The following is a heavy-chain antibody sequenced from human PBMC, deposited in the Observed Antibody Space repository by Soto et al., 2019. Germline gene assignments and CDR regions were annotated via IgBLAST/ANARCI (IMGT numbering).Heavy chain of an antibody. D-gene: IGHD3-3*01. Sequence: QVQLQESGPGLVKPSQTLSLTCTVSGGSISSGGYYWSWIRQHPGKGLEWIGYIYYSGSTYYNPSLKSRVTRAVDTSKNQFSLKLSSVTAADTAVYYCARGDYEFWSGYPYYYYGMDVWGQGTTVTVSS. CDR2: IYYSGST. CDR1: GGSISSGGYY. V-gene: IGHV4-31*03. J-gene: IGHJ6*02. CDR3: ARGDYEFWSGYPYYYYGMDV.